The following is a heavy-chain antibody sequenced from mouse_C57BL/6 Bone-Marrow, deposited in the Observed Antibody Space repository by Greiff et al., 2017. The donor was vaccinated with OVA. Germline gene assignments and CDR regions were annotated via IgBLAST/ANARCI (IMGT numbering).Heavy chain of an antibody. J-gene: IGHJ2*01. CDR3: ARGGLRGYFDY. D-gene: IGHD2-4*01. V-gene: IGHV1-81*01. Sequence: VQLQESGAELARPGASVKLSCKASGYTFTSYGISWVKQRTGQGLEWIGEIYPRSGNTYYNEKFKGKATLTADKSSSTAYMELRSLTSEDSAVYVYARGGLRGYFDYWGHGATLTVSS. CDR1: GYTFTSYG. CDR2: IYPRSGNT.